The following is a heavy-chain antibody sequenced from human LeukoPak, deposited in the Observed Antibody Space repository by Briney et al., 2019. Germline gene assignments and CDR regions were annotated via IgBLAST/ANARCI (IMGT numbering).Heavy chain of an antibody. CDR2: ILSDGSKT. J-gene: IGHJ6*02. D-gene: IGHD2-2*02. V-gene: IGHV3-33*08. CDR3: ARGYCSSTSCYTTPDV. CDR1: GFTFSSDA. Sequence: GGSLRLSCAASGFTFSSDAMHWVRQAPGKGLEWVAIILSDGSKTYYPDSVRGRFTISRDNSKNTLYLQMNSLRAEDTAVYYCARGYCSSTSCYTTPDVWGQGTTVTVSS.